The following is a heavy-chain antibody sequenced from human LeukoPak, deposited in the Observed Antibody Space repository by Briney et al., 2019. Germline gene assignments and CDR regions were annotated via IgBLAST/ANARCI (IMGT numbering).Heavy chain of an antibody. J-gene: IGHJ4*02. Sequence: SVKVSCKASGGTFSSYAISWVRQAPGQGLEWMGGIIPIFGTANYAQKFQGRVTITADESTSTAYMELSSLRSEDTAVYYRARDLHSSSSLFDYWGQGTLVTVSS. CDR3: ARDLHSSSSLFDY. V-gene: IGHV1-69*13. CDR2: IIPIFGTA. CDR1: GGTFSSYA. D-gene: IGHD6-6*01.